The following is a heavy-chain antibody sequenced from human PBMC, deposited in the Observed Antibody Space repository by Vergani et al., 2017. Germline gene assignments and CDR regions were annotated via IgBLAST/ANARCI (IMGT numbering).Heavy chain of an antibody. CDR2: ISSGGGDI. CDR1: GFTFDTYT. J-gene: IGHJ1*01. D-gene: IGHD2-8*01. Sequence: EVQLLESGGGLVQPGGSRRLSCAGAGFTFDTYTMAYGRPAPGKGLEWVATISSGGGDIFYAESVKGRFTIYRDNSKNNFFMQMNSLKDEDTAVYYCTISWGVYDLHGEYIQYWGRGTVVSVSS. CDR3: TISWGVYDLHGEYIQY. V-gene: IGHV3-23*01.